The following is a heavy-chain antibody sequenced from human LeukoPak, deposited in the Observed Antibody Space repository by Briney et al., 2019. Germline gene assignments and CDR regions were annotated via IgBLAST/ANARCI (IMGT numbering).Heavy chain of an antibody. CDR3: ARFYGDETYFDY. CDR1: GFTFSSYE. J-gene: IGHJ4*02. D-gene: IGHD4-17*01. V-gene: IGHV3-48*03. Sequence: GGSLRLSCAASGFTFSSYEMNWVRQAPGKGLEWVSYISSSGSTIYYADSVKGRFTITRDNAKNSLYLQMNSLRAEDTAVYYCARFYGDETYFDYWGQGTLVTVSS. CDR2: ISSSGSTI.